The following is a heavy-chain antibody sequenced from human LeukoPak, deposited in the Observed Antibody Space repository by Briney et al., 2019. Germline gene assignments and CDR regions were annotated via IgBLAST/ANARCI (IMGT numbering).Heavy chain of an antibody. CDR2: IRYDGNNK. CDR3: TKEDSGSSVDY. J-gene: IGHJ4*02. CDR1: GFMFSNYG. D-gene: IGHD1-26*01. V-gene: IGHV3-30*02. Sequence: GGSLRLSCAASGFMFSNYGMHWVRQAPGKGLEWVAFIRYDGNNKYYADSVKGRFTISRDNSKNMLYLQMNSLRTEDTAVYYCTKEDSGSSVDYWGQGTLVTVSS.